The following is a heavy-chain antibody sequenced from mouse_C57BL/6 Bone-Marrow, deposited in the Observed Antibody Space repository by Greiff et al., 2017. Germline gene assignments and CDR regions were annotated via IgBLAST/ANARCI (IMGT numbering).Heavy chain of an antibody. V-gene: IGHV1-69*01. D-gene: IGHD1-1*01. J-gene: IGHJ4*01. CDR3: ARKVARGYAMDY. CDR2: IDPSDSYT. Sequence: QVQLQQPGAELVMPGASVKLSCKASGYTFTSYWMHWVKQRPGQGLEWIGEIDPSDSYTNYNQKLKGKSTLTVDKSSSTAYMQLSSLTSADSAVYYCARKVARGYAMDYWGQGTSVTVSS. CDR1: GYTFTSYW.